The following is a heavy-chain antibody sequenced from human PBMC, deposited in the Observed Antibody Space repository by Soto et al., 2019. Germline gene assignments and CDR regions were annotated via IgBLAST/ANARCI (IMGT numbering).Heavy chain of an antibody. J-gene: IGHJ3*02. D-gene: IGHD4-17*01. CDR3: AKGGGYGDRAYGAFDI. Sequence: GGSLRLSCAASGFTFSSYAMSWVRQAPGKGLEWVSAISGSGGSTYYADSVKGRFTISRDNSKNTLYLQMNSLRAEDTAVYYCAKGGGYGDRAYGAFDIWGQGTMVTVSS. V-gene: IGHV3-23*01. CDR1: GFTFSSYA. CDR2: ISGSGGST.